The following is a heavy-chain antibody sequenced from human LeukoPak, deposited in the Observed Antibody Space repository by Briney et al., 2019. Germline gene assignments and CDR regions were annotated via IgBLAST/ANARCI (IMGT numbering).Heavy chain of an antibody. CDR2: IHSTGST. CDR1: GGSINNHY. CDR3: ASLGFCTGTRCLEDS. Sequence: PETLSLTCTVSGGSINNHYWSWIRHPPGKGLEWIGYIHSTGSTHYNPSLKSRVTISVDRSENQFSLKVTSVTAADTAVYYCASLGFCTGTRCLEDSWGQGTLVTVAS. D-gene: IGHD2-2*03. V-gene: IGHV4-59*11. J-gene: IGHJ4*02.